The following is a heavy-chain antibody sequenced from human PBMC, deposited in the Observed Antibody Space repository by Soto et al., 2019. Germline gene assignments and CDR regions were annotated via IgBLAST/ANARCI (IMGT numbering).Heavy chain of an antibody. D-gene: IGHD4-4*01. Sequence: VVGGDFLGFCWRRIRQPPGKGLEWIGEINHSGSTNYNPSLKSRVTISVDTSKNQFSLKLSSVTAADTAVYYCARGRTTVKFDYWGQGTLVTVSS. CDR1: GGDFLGFC. CDR2: INHSGST. CDR3: ARGRTTVKFDY. V-gene: IGHV4-34*01. J-gene: IGHJ4*02.